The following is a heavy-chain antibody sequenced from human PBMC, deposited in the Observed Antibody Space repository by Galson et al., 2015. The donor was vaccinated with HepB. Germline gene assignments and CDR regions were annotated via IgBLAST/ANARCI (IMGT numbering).Heavy chain of an antibody. Sequence: SVKVSCKASGYTFTSYAMHWVRQAPGQRLEWMGWTNAGNGNTKYSQKFQGRVTITRDTSASTAYMELSSLKASDTAMYYCARHTGLLWFGTTPEGDYFDYWGQGTLVTVSS. CDR1: GYTFTSYA. V-gene: IGHV1-3*01. D-gene: IGHD3-10*01. CDR2: TNAGNGNT. J-gene: IGHJ4*02. CDR3: ARHTGLLWFGTTPEGDYFDY.